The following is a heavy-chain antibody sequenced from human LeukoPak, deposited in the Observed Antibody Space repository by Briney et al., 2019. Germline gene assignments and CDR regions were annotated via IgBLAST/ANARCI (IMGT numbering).Heavy chain of an antibody. J-gene: IGHJ4*02. V-gene: IGHV3-30*04. D-gene: IGHD5-18*01. CDR3: ARDSGRGYSYGDY. CDR1: GFTFSSYA. Sequence: PGRSLRLSCAASGFTFSSYAMHWVRQAPGKGLEWVAVISYDGSNKYYADSVKGRFTISRDNSKNTLYLQMNSLRAEDTAVFYCARDSGRGYSYGDYWGQGTLVTVSS. CDR2: ISYDGSNK.